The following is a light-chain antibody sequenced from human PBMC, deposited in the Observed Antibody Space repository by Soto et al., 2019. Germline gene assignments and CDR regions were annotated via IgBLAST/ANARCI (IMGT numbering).Light chain of an antibody. V-gene: IGKV3-15*01. J-gene: IGKJ5*01. CDR2: GAS. CDR1: QNISNN. Sequence: EIVMTQSPVTLSVSPEERATLSCRASQNISNNLAWYQQRLGQAPRLLIYGASTRATGVPARFGGSGSGTEFTLTISSLQSEDFAVYYCQEYHKRPFYTFGQGTRLEIK. CDR3: QEYHKRPFYT.